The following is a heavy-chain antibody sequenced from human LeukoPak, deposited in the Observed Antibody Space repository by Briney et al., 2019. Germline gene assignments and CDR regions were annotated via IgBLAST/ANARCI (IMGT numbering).Heavy chain of an antibody. V-gene: IGHV3-30*03. Sequence: PGRSLRLSCAASGFTFSNYGMHWVRQAPGKGLEWVAVISHDGSIKYYADSVKGRFTISRDNSKNTLYLQMNSLRAEDTAVYYCARPTTVTTFDYWGQGTLVTVSS. CDR1: GFTFSNYG. CDR3: ARPTTVTTFDY. D-gene: IGHD4-17*01. J-gene: IGHJ4*02. CDR2: ISHDGSIK.